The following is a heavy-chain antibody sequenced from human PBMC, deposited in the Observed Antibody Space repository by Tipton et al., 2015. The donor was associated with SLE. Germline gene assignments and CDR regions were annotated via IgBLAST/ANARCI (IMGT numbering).Heavy chain of an antibody. CDR3: ARGDPTYGSGSYYFDY. V-gene: IGHV4-4*07. J-gene: IGHJ4*02. CDR1: DGSISDYY. CDR2: IYASGST. Sequence: TLPLTCTVSDGSISDYYWTWIRQPAGEGLEWIGRIYASGSTNYNPSLRSRAAMSVDTSKSHFSLKLTSVTAADTAVYYCARGDPTYGSGSYYFDYWGQGTLVTVSS. D-gene: IGHD3-10*01.